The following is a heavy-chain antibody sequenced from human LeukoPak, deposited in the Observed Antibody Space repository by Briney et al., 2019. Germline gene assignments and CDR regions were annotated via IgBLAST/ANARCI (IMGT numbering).Heavy chain of an antibody. CDR1: RGTVRSSSHF. CDR3: ARRFADERSGYGFDS. D-gene: IGHD3-22*01. Sequence: SETLSLTCTVSRGTVRSSSHFWGWIRQPPGKGLEWIANIYYDGSTYYNPSFKSRVTMSVDMSRVQFTLRLTSVTAADTAVYFCARRFADERSGYGFDSWGQGALVIVSS. J-gene: IGHJ4*02. CDR2: IYYDGST. V-gene: IGHV4-39*01.